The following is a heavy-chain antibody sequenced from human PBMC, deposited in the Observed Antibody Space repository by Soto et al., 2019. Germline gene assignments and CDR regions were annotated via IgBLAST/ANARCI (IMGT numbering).Heavy chain of an antibody. CDR2: IWYDGSNK. Sequence: GSLRLSCAASGFTFSSYGMHWVRQAPGKGLEWVAVIWYDGSNKYYADSVKGRFTISRDNSKNTLYLQMNSLRAEDTAVYYCAREGYCSSTSCYGRGSAFDIWGQGTMVTVSS. D-gene: IGHD2-2*01. J-gene: IGHJ3*02. V-gene: IGHV3-33*01. CDR3: AREGYCSSTSCYGRGSAFDI. CDR1: GFTFSSYG.